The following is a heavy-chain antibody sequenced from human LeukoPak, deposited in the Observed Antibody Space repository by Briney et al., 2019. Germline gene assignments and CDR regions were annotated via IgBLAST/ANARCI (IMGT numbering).Heavy chain of an antibody. Sequence: SETLSLTCAVYGGSFSGHYWSWIRQPPGKGLEWIGEINHSGSTNYNPSLKSRVTISVDTSKNQFSLKLSSVTAADTAVYYCAITYGDYSDYWGQGTLVTVSS. CDR1: GGSFSGHY. D-gene: IGHD4-17*01. CDR3: AITYGDYSDY. V-gene: IGHV4-34*01. CDR2: INHSGST. J-gene: IGHJ4*02.